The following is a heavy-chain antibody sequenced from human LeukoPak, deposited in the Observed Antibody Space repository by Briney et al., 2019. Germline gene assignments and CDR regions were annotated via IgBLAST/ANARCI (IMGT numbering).Heavy chain of an antibody. CDR3: AGGYGDFWSGYYEFDY. J-gene: IGHJ4*02. Sequence: SETLSLTCAVYGGSFSGYYWSWIRQPPGKGLEWIGEINHSGSTNYNPSLKSRVTISVDTSKNQFSLKLSSVTAADTAVYYCAGGYGDFWSGYYEFDYRGQGTLVTVSS. CDR2: INHSGST. D-gene: IGHD3-3*01. CDR1: GGSFSGYY. V-gene: IGHV4-34*01.